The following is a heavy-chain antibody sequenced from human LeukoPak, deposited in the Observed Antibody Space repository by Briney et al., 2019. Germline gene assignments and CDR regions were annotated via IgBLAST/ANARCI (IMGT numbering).Heavy chain of an antibody. CDR1: GVTFSSHS. Sequence: GGSLRLSCAASGVTFSSHSMHWVRQAPGKGLVWVSGISNDGTSTTYADSVKGRFTISRDNAKNTLYLQMHSLRAEDTAVYYCAKRRYGDYGDFDYWGQGTLVTVSS. D-gene: IGHD4-17*01. CDR2: ISNDGTST. CDR3: AKRRYGDYGDFDY. V-gene: IGHV3-74*01. J-gene: IGHJ4*02.